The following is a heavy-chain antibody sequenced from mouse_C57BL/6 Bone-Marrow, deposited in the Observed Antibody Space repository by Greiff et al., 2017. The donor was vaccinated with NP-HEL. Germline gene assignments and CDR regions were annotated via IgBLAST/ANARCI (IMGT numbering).Heavy chain of an antibody. V-gene: IGHV5-16*01. CDR3: ARLYYGSKDWYFDV. CDR1: GFTFSDYY. Sequence: EVQVVESEGGLVQPGSSMKLSCTASGFTFSDYYMAWVRQVPEKGLEWVANINYDGSSTYYLDSLKSRFIISRDNAKNILYLQMSSLKSEDTATYYCARLYYGSKDWYFDVWGTGTTVTVSS. J-gene: IGHJ1*03. CDR2: INYDGSST. D-gene: IGHD1-1*01.